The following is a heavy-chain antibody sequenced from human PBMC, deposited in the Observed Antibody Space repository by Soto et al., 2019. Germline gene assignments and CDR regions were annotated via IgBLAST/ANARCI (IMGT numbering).Heavy chain of an antibody. V-gene: IGHV4-39*01. CDR1: GGSISSNSYY. Sequence: QLQLQESGPGLVKPSETLSLTCTVSGGSISSNSYYWAWIRQPPGKGLEWIGNIYYSGTTYYNPSVKGRVTVSVDTSKNQFSLKLSSVTAADTAVYYCARHKGGYYSGVDVWGQGTTVTVSS. J-gene: IGHJ6*02. D-gene: IGHD3-16*01. CDR3: ARHKGGYYSGVDV. CDR2: IYYSGTT.